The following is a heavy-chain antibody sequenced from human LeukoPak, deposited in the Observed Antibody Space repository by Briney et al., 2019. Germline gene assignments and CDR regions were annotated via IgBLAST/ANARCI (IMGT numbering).Heavy chain of an antibody. CDR1: GFTFSSYG. J-gene: IGHJ5*02. CDR3: AKDRVSSGYYP. V-gene: IGHV3-23*01. D-gene: IGHD3-22*01. CDR2: ISGSGGST. Sequence: GGSLRLSCAASGFTFSSYGMSWVRQAPGKGLEWGSAISGSGGSTYYADSVKGRFTISRDNSKNTLYLQMNSLRAEDTAVYYCAKDRVSSGYYPWGQGTLVTVSS.